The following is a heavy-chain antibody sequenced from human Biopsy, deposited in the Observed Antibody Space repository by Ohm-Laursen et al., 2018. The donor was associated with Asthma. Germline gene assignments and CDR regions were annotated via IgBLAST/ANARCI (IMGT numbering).Heavy chain of an antibody. V-gene: IGHV3-30*18. CDR1: GFSFNSYG. CDR3: AKERYYDFWSSYPI. J-gene: IGHJ3*02. Sequence: SLRLSCAASGFSFNSYGVHWVRQAPGKGLEWVAVMSFDGRQTYYADSVKGRFTISRDNSKNTLYLQMNSLRAEDTAVYYCAKERYYDFWSSYPIWGQGTMVTVSS. D-gene: IGHD3-3*01. CDR2: MSFDGRQT.